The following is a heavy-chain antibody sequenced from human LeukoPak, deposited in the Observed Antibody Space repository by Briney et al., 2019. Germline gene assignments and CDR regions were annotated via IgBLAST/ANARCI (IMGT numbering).Heavy chain of an antibody. Sequence: PGGSLRLSCAASGFTFSSYAMSWVRQAPGKGLEWVSAISGSGGSTYYADSVKGRFIISRDNPKNKLYLQMNSLRAEETAVYYCAKGASGPYGSGSPPVDYWAREPWSPSPQ. J-gene: IGHJ4*02. CDR2: ISGSGGST. V-gene: IGHV3-23*01. CDR1: GFTFSSYA. D-gene: IGHD3-10*01. CDR3: AKGASGPYGSGSPPVDY.